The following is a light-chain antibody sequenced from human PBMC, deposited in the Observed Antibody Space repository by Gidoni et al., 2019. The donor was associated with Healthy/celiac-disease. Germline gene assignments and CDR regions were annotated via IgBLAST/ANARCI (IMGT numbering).Light chain of an antibody. V-gene: IGLV2-8*01. J-gene: IGLJ1*01. CDR3: SSYAGSNNLYV. CDR2: EVS. CDR1: SSDVGGYNY. Sequence: QSALTQPPSASGSPGQSVTISCTGPSSDVGGYNYVSWYKPHPGKAPKLMIYEVSKRPSGVPDRFSGSKSGNTASLTVSGLQAEDEADYYCSSYAGSNNLYVFGTGTKVTVL.